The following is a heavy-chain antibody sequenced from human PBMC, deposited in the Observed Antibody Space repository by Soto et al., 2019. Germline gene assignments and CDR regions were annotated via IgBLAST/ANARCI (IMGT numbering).Heavy chain of an antibody. CDR2: INYSGGST. CDR1: GFTFSNYA. CDR3: ANAITNGWSGMADQ. V-gene: IGHV3-23*01. D-gene: IGHD6-19*01. J-gene: IGHJ4*02. Sequence: GGSLRLSCVASGFTFSNYAMSWVRQAPGKGLEWVSLINYSGGSTYYADSVKGRFTVSRDNSKNTLYLQMNSLRAEDTAVYYCANAITNGWSGMADQWGQGTLVTVSS.